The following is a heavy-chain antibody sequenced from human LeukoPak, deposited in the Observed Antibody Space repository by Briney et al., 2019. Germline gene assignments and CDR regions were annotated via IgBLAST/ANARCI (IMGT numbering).Heavy chain of an antibody. Sequence: GGSLRLSCAASGFIFSSYAMSWVRQAPGKGLEWVSAISGSGGSTYYADSVKGRFIISRDNSKNTLYLQMNSLRAEDTAVYYCAKGGKWDVTPFDYWGQGTLVTVSS. V-gene: IGHV3-23*01. J-gene: IGHJ4*02. CDR2: ISGSGGST. CDR1: GFIFSSYA. CDR3: AKGGKWDVTPFDY. D-gene: IGHD1-26*01.